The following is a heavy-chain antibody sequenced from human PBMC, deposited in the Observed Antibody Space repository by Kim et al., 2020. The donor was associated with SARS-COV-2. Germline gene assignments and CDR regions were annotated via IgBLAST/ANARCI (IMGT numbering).Heavy chain of an antibody. V-gene: IGHV3-15*01. D-gene: IGHD6-13*01. CDR1: GFTFSNAW. CDR3: TTDLLALYSSSWYVGDAFDI. Sequence: GGSLRLSCAASGFTFSNAWMSWVRQAPGKGLEWVGRIKSKTDGGTTDYAAPVKGRFTISRDDSKNTLYLQMNSLKTEDTAVYYCTTDLLALYSSSWYVGDAFDIWGQGTMVTVSS. J-gene: IGHJ3*02. CDR2: IKSKTDGGTT.